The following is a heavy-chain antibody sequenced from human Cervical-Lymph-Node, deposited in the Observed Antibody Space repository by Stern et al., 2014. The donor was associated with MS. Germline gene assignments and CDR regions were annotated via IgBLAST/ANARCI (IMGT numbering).Heavy chain of an antibody. Sequence: QVQLGQSGAEVKKPGASVKVSCKASGYTFINYYMHWVRQAPGHGLEWMGIINTLGGSTDYTQKIQGRLTMTRDTSTTTVSMELSGLRPEDTAVYYCAREYVEASGVGYLYYGLDVWGQGTTVIVSS. D-gene: IGHD2-21*02. V-gene: IGHV1-46*01. CDR2: INTLGGST. CDR3: AREYVEASGVGYLYYGLDV. CDR1: GYTFINYY. J-gene: IGHJ6*02.